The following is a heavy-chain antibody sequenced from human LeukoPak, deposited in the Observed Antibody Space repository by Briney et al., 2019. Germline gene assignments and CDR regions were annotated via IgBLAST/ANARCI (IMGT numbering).Heavy chain of an antibody. Sequence: GGSLRLSCAASGFTFSSYWMSWVRQAPGKGLEWVAHIKQDGSEKYYVDSVKGRFTISRDNAKNSLYLQMNSLRAEDTAVYYCAKDLAYCGGDCKSLDAFDIWGQGTMVTVSS. CDR3: AKDLAYCGGDCKSLDAFDI. V-gene: IGHV3-7*03. J-gene: IGHJ3*02. D-gene: IGHD2-21*02. CDR1: GFTFSSYW. CDR2: IKQDGSEK.